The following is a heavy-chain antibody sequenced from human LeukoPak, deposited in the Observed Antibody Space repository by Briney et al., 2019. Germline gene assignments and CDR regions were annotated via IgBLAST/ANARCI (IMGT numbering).Heavy chain of an antibody. J-gene: IGHJ4*02. V-gene: IGHV1-2*02. CDR2: INPNSGGT. CDR3: ARGGRGTYYYDSSGYYPQKFDY. Sequence: VASVKVSCKASGYTFTGYYMHWVRQAPGQGLEWMGWINPNSGGTNYAQKFQGRVTMTRDTSISTAYMELSRLRSDDTAVYYCARGGRGTYYYDSSGYYPQKFDYWGQGTLVTVSS. D-gene: IGHD3-22*01. CDR1: GYTFTGYY.